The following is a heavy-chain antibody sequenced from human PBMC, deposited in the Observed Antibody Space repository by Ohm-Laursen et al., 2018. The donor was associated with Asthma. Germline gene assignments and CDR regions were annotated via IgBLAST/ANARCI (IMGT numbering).Heavy chain of an antibody. D-gene: IGHD3-22*01. CDR3: ARRPSYYYDSNGAFDI. CDR1: GYTFTGYY. CDR2: INPNSGGT. Sequence: ASVKVSCKASGYTFTGYYMHWVRQAPGQGLEWMERINPNSGGTNYAQKFQGRVTMTRDTSISTAYMELSRLRSDDTAVYYCARRPSYYYDSNGAFDIWGQGTMVTVSS. J-gene: IGHJ3*02. V-gene: IGHV1-2*06.